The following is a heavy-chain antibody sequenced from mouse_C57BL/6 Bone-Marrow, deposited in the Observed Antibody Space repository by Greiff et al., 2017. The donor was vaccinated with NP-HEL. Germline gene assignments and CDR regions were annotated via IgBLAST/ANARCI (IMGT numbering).Heavy chain of an antibody. CDR3: ARPGNYYSMDY. CDR1: GFTFSSYA. Sequence: EVMLVESGGGLVKPGGSLKLSCAASGFTFSSYAMSWVRQTPEKRLEWVATISDGGSYTYYPDNVKGRFTISRDNAKNNLYLQMSHLKSEDTAMYYCARPGNYYSMDYWGQRSAGTVSS. D-gene: IGHD4-1*01. CDR2: ISDGGSYT. V-gene: IGHV5-4*03. J-gene: IGHJ4*01.